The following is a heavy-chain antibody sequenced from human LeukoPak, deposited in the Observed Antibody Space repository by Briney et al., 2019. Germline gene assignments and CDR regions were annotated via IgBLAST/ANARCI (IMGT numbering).Heavy chain of an antibody. CDR3: ASGGIYYGAAFDF. D-gene: IGHD1-26*01. J-gene: IGHJ4*02. CDR1: GFTFDDYA. CDR2: ISWNSGSI. V-gene: IGHV3-9*01. Sequence: PGGSLRLSCAAPGFTFDDYAMHWVRQAPGKGLEWVSGISWNSGSIGYADSVKGRFTISRDNAKNSLYLQMNSLRAEDTALYYCASGGIYYGAAFDFWGQGTLVTVSS.